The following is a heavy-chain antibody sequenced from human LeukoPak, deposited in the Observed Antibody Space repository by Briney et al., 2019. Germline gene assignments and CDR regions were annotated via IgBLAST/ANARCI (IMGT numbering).Heavy chain of an antibody. CDR3: ARLRGQWLVGSESDY. V-gene: IGHV5-51*01. J-gene: IGHJ4*02. CDR2: IYPGDSDT. Sequence: GESLKISCKGSGYSFTSYWIGWVRQMPGKGLEWMGIIYPGDSDTRYSPSFQGQVTISADKSISTAYLQWSSLKASDTAMYYCARLRGQWLVGSESDYWGQGTLVTVSS. D-gene: IGHD6-19*01. CDR1: GYSFTSYW.